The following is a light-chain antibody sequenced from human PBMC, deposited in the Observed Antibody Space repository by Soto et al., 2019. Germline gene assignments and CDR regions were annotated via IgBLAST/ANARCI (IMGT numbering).Light chain of an antibody. Sequence: EIVLTQSPGTLSLSPGERATLSCRASQSVTSSYVAWYQQKPGQAPRLLIYGASSRATGIPDKFSGSGSGTDFTLTISRLEPEDFAVYYCQQYGSSPLTFGGGTNVEIK. V-gene: IGKV3-20*01. CDR2: GAS. J-gene: IGKJ4*01. CDR1: QSVTSSY. CDR3: QQYGSSPLT.